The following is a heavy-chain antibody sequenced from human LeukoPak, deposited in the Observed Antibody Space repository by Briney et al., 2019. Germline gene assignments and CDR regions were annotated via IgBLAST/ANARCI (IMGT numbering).Heavy chain of an antibody. CDR1: GYSISSGYY. Sequence: SETLSLTCTVSGYSISSGYYWGWIRQPPGKGLEWIGSIYHSGSTYYNPSLKSRVTISVDTSKNQFSLKLSSVTAADTAVYYCARLIVGPGVNPYYYYYMDVWGKGTTVTVSS. J-gene: IGHJ6*03. CDR2: IYHSGST. V-gene: IGHV4-38-2*02. D-gene: IGHD1-26*01. CDR3: ARLIVGPGVNPYYYYYMDV.